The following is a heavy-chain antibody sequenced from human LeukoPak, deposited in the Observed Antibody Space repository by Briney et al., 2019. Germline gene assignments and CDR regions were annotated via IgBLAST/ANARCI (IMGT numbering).Heavy chain of an antibody. CDR1: GFTFSNYA. Sequence: GGSLRLSCAASGFTFSNYAMSWVRQASGKGLEWVSVISGSGGITYYADSVKGRFTISRDNSKNTLYLQMNSLRVEDTAVYYCAQVRPPSGSGWYGGDDYWGQGILVTVSS. V-gene: IGHV3-23*01. J-gene: IGHJ4*02. D-gene: IGHD6-19*01. CDR2: ISGSGGIT. CDR3: AQVRPPSGSGWYGGDDY.